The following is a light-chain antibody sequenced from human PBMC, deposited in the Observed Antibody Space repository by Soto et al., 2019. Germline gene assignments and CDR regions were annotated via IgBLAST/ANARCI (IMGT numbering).Light chain of an antibody. CDR1: EGIVNY. V-gene: IGKV1-9*01. J-gene: IGKJ5*01. Sequence: IQLTQSPSSLSASVGDRVTITCRASEGIVNYLAWYQQQPGKAPKLLIYGASTLQGGVPSRFTGSGSGTDFTLTISSLQPEEFATYHCQQLFRYPLAVGQGTRLEMK. CDR3: QQLFRYPLA. CDR2: GAS.